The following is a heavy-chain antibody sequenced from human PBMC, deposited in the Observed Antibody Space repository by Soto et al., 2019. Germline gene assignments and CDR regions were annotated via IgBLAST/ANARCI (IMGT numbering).Heavy chain of an antibody. D-gene: IGHD6-13*01. J-gene: IGHJ4*02. CDR2: ISSDGSKT. V-gene: IGHV3-30-3*01. CDR1: GFSFSAYS. CDR3: ARAGQQVAVFDY. Sequence: QVHLVESGGGVVQAGRSLRLSCAASGFSFSAYSMHWVRQAPGKGLEWVAVISSDGSKTYYAGSLKGRFTVSRDNSKNILCLQMNSLRAEDTAVYYCARAGQQVAVFDYWGQGTEVTVSS.